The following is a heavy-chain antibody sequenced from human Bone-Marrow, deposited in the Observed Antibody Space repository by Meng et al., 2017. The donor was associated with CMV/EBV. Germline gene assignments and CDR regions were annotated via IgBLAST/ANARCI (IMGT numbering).Heavy chain of an antibody. V-gene: IGHV3-30-3*01. Sequence: GESLKISCAASGFTFSSYAMHWVRQAPGKGLEWVAVISYDGSNKYYADSVKGRFTISRDNSKNTLYLQMNSLRADDTAVYYCARDFILYQLTYLVVPAAMDIRYYYGMDVWGQGTTVTVSS. J-gene: IGHJ6*02. CDR3: ARDFILYQLTYLVVPAAMDIRYYYGMDV. CDR1: GFTFSSYA. CDR2: ISYDGSNK. D-gene: IGHD2-2*01.